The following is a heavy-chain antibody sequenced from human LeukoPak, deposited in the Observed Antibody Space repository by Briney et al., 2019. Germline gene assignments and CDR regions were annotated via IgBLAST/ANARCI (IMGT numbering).Heavy chain of an antibody. CDR3: AKDTNWNDISQAYYFDY. V-gene: IGHV3-21*01. Sequence: GGSLRLSCAASGFTFSSYSMNWVRQAPGKGLEWVSSISSSSSYIYYADSVKGRFTISRDNSKNTLYLQMNSLRAEDTAVYYCAKDTNWNDISQAYYFDYWGQGTLVTVSS. J-gene: IGHJ4*02. CDR1: GFTFSSYS. D-gene: IGHD1-1*01. CDR2: ISSSSSYI.